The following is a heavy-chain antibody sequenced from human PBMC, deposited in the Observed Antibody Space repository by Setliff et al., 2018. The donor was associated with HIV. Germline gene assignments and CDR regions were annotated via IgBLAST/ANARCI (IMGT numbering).Heavy chain of an antibody. J-gene: IGHJ3*01. CDR3: ARPLTPSYNFWGDAFGF. Sequence: SETLSLTCTVSGDFFSSDYYWGWIRQPPGKGLEWIGSIYYSGSTYYNPSLKSRVTISVDTSKNQFSLKLTSVTAADTAVYYCARPLTPSYNFWGDAFGFWGQGTMVTVSS. V-gene: IGHV4-38-2*02. CDR2: IYYSGST. D-gene: IGHD3-3*01. CDR1: GDFFSSDYY.